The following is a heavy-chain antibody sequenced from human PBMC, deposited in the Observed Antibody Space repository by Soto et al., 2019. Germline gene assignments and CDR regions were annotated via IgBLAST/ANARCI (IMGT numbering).Heavy chain of an antibody. J-gene: IGHJ4*02. D-gene: IGHD6-13*01. V-gene: IGHV1-46*03. Sequence: ASVKVSCKASGYTFTSYYMHWVRQAPGQGLEWMGIINPSGGSTSYAQKFQGRVTMTRDTSTSTVYMELSSLRSEDTAVYYCARDIKLGSSSWYYFDYWGQGTLVTVSS. CDR3: ARDIKLGSSSWYYFDY. CDR1: GYTFTSYY. CDR2: INPSGGST.